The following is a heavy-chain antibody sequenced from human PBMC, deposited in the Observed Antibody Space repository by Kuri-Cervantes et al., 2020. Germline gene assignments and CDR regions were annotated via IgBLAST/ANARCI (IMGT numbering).Heavy chain of an antibody. J-gene: IGHJ4*02. CDR3: ARGLHIGYDTEFEY. Sequence: ASVKVSCKASGYIFNTYDINWVRQATGQGPEWMGWMNPNSGSAGYAENFQGRVTMTRDTSVGTAYMELSSLRSDDTAVYYCARGLHIGYDTEFEYWGQGTLVTVSS. V-gene: IGHV1-8*02. CDR2: MNPNSGSA. CDR1: GYIFNTYD. D-gene: IGHD5-12*01.